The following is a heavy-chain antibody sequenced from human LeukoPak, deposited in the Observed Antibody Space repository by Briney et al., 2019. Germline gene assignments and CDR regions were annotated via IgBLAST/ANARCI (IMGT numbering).Heavy chain of an antibody. Sequence: PGGSLRLSCAASGFTFSSYWMSWVRQAPGKGLEWEANIKQDGSEKYYVDSVKGRFTISGDNAKNSLYLQMNSLRAEDTAVYYCARVLSEYSSSLVGYWGQGTLVTVSS. CDR3: ARVLSEYSSSLVGY. J-gene: IGHJ4*02. CDR1: GFTFSSYW. D-gene: IGHD6-13*01. V-gene: IGHV3-7*01. CDR2: IKQDGSEK.